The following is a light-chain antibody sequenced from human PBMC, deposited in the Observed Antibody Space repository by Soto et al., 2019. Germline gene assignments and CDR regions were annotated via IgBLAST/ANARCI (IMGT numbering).Light chain of an antibody. Sequence: QSVLTQPPSASGSPGQSVTISCTGTSSDVGGYNYVSWYQQHPGKAPKLMIYEVTKRPSGVPDRFSGSKSGNTASLTVSGLQAEDEAHYYCSSYAGSNTVVFGGGTKLTVL. CDR3: SSYAGSNTVV. J-gene: IGLJ2*01. CDR1: SSDVGGYNY. V-gene: IGLV2-8*01. CDR2: EVT.